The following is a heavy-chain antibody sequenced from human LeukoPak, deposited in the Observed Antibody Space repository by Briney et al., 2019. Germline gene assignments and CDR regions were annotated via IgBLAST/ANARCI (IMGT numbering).Heavy chain of an antibody. D-gene: IGHD3-22*01. CDR1: GYTFSNYG. V-gene: IGHV1-18*01. Sequence: ASVKVSCKASGYTFSNYGISWVRQAPGQGLEWMGWISAYNGNTNYAQKLQGRVTMTTDTSTSKAYMELRSLRSDDTAVYYCARGLGDMLEEYYYDSSGYYFDYWGQGTLVTVSS. CDR3: ARGLGDMLEEYYYDSSGYYFDY. J-gene: IGHJ4*02. CDR2: ISAYNGNT.